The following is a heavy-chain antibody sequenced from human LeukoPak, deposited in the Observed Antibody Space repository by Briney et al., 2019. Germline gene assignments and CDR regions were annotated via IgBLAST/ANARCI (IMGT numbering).Heavy chain of an antibody. Sequence: SGGSLRLSCAASGFTFSSYAMSWVRQAPGKGLEWVSAISGSGGSTYYADSVKGRLTISRDNSKNTLYLQMNSLRAEDTAVYYCAKDGAALDYFDYWGQGTLVTVSS. CDR3: AKDGAALDYFDY. V-gene: IGHV3-23*01. J-gene: IGHJ4*02. D-gene: IGHD6-6*01. CDR1: GFTFSSYA. CDR2: ISGSGGST.